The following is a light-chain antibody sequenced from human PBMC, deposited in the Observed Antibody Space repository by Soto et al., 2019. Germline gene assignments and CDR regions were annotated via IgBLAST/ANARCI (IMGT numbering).Light chain of an antibody. CDR3: QQYNSYPFT. Sequence: DIQMTQSPSTLSASVGYRVTITCRASQSISSWLAWYQQKPGKAPNLLIYDASSLESGVPSRFSGSGSGTQFTLTISSLQPDDFATYYCQQYNSYPFTFGPGTKVDIK. J-gene: IGKJ3*01. CDR2: DAS. CDR1: QSISSW. V-gene: IGKV1-5*01.